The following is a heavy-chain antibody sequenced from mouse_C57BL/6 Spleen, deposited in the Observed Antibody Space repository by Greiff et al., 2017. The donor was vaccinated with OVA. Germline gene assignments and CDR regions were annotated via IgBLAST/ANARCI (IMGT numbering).Heavy chain of an antibody. J-gene: IGHJ1*03. D-gene: IGHD1-1*01. V-gene: IGHV14-1*01. Sequence: EVQLQQSGAELVRPGASVKLSCTASGFNIKDYYMHWVKQRPEQGLEWIGRIDPEDGGTDYAPTFQGQATMSADTSSNTAYLQLSSLTSEDTAVYYCTTIVRYYCGSSNRYFDVWGTGTTVTVSS. CDR1: GFNIKDYY. CDR2: IDPEDGGT. CDR3: TTIVRYYCGSSNRYFDV.